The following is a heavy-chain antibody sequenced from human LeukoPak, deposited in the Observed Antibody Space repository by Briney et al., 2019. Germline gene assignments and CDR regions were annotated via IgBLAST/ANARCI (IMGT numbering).Heavy chain of an antibody. Sequence: ASVKVSCKASGYTFNSYAISWVRQAPGQGLEWMGWISTYNGNTHYAQKLQGRVTMTTDTSTNTAYMELSSLRSEDTAVYYCARDNSVRDEAWWFNPWGQGTLVTVSS. CDR1: GYTFNSYA. J-gene: IGHJ5*02. CDR3: ARDNSVRDEAWWFNP. CDR2: ISTYNGNT. D-gene: IGHD5-24*01. V-gene: IGHV1-18*01.